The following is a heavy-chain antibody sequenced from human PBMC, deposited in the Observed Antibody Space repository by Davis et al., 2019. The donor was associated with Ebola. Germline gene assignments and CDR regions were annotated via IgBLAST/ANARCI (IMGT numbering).Heavy chain of an antibody. Sequence: PSETLSLTCAVYGGSFSGYYWSWIRQPPGKGLEWIGEINHSGSTNYNPSLKSRVTISVDTSKNQFSLKLSSVTAADTAVYYCARGIRRGIAAAGTAYFDYWGQGTLVTVSS. CDR1: GGSFSGYY. V-gene: IGHV4-34*01. J-gene: IGHJ4*02. CDR2: INHSGST. CDR3: ARGIRRGIAAAGTAYFDY. D-gene: IGHD6-13*01.